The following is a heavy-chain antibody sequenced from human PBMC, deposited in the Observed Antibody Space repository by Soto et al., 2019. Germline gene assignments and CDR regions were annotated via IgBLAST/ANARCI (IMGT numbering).Heavy chain of an antibody. CDR3: AKDRRDYVSSSEY. Sequence: VGSLRLSCASSVFTFSSYAMSWVRHSPGKWLEWVSAISGSGGSTYYADSVKGRFTISRDNSKNTLYLQMNSLRAEDTAVYYCAKDRRDYVSSSEYWGQRTLVSVS. CDR2: ISGSGGST. J-gene: IGHJ4*02. CDR1: VFTFSSYA. D-gene: IGHD4-17*01. V-gene: IGHV3-23*01.